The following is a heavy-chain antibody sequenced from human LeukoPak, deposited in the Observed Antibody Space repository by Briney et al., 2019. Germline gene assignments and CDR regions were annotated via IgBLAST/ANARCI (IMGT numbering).Heavy chain of an antibody. CDR1: GFTFGDYA. CDR3: TREVPAAMSRDYYYYGVDV. J-gene: IGHJ6*02. V-gene: IGHV3-49*03. CDR2: IRSKAYGGTT. Sequence: GGSLRLSCTASGFTFGDYAMSWFRQAPGKGLEWVGFIRSKAYGGTTEYAASVKGRFTISRDDSKSIAYLQMNSLKTEDTAVYYCTREVPAAMSRDYYYYGVDVWGQGTTVTVSS. D-gene: IGHD2-2*01.